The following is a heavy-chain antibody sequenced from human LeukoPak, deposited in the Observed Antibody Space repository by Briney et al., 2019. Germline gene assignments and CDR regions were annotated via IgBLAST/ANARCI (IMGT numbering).Heavy chain of an antibody. Sequence: ERSLRLSCAASGFTFSNYGMHWVRQAPGKGLEWVANIKQDGSKKSYVDSVKGRFTISRDNAKNSLYLQMNSLRAEDTAIYYCTRVGYIDEGIDYWGQGTLVTVSS. CDR3: TRVGYIDEGIDY. D-gene: IGHD5-24*01. V-gene: IGHV3-7*04. J-gene: IGHJ4*02. CDR2: IKQDGSKK. CDR1: GFTFSNYG.